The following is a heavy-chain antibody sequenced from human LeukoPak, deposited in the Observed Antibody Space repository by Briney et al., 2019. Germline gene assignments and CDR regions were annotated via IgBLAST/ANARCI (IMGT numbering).Heavy chain of an antibody. CDR3: ARDLPDYYDSSGYSFDY. J-gene: IGHJ4*02. D-gene: IGHD3-22*01. CDR2: IIPILGTA. V-gene: IGHV1-69*05. CDR1: GGTFSSYA. Sequence: SVKVSCKASGGTFSSYAFSWVRQAPGQGLEWMGGIIPILGTANYAQKFQGRVTITTDESTSTVYMELSSLRSEDTAVYYCARDLPDYYDSSGYSFDYWGQGTLVTVSS.